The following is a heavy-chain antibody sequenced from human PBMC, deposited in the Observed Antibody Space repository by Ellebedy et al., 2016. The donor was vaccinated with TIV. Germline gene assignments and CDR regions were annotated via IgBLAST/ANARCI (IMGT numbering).Heavy chain of an antibody. D-gene: IGHD6-13*01. V-gene: IGHV3-23*01. CDR1: GFTFSSYA. CDR3: AKYHQLAVFDY. J-gene: IGHJ4*02. CDR2: ISGSGGST. Sequence: GESLKISXAASGFTFSSYAMSWVRQAPGKGLEWVSTISGSGGSTYYADSVKGRFTISRDNSKNTLYLQMNSLRAEDTAVYSCAKYHQLAVFDYWGQGTLVTVSS.